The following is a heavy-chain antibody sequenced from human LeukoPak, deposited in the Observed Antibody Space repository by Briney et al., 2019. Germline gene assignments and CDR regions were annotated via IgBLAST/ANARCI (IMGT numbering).Heavy chain of an antibody. Sequence: GASVKVSCKSSGYTFNSYGITWVRQAPGQGLEWMGWINPNSGGTNYAQKFQGRVTMTRDTSISTAYMELSRLRSDDTAVYYCARGPALRFLEWLSKNYYYYYMDVWGKGTTVTVSS. CDR2: INPNSGGT. D-gene: IGHD3-3*01. J-gene: IGHJ6*03. V-gene: IGHV1-2*02. CDR1: GYTFNSYG. CDR3: ARGPALRFLEWLSKNYYYYYMDV.